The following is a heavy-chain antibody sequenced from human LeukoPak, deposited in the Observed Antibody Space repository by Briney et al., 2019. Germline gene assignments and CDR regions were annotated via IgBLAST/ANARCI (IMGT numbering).Heavy chain of an antibody. Sequence: ASVKVSCKASVYTFTGYYMHWVRQAPGQGREWMGWINPNSGGASYAQKFQGRVTMTRDTSISTAYMELSRLRSDDTAVYYCARSLTIFGVVIPPGYWGQGTLVTVSS. J-gene: IGHJ4*02. CDR2: INPNSGGA. D-gene: IGHD3-3*01. CDR1: VYTFTGYY. V-gene: IGHV1-2*02. CDR3: ARSLTIFGVVIPPGY.